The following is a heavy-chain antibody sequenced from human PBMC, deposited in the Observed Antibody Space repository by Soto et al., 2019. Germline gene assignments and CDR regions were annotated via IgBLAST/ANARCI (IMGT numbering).Heavy chain of an antibody. Sequence: NLYLTCTVSGGSISSGGYYWSWIRQHPGKGLEWIGYIYYSGSTYYNPSLKSRVTISVDTSKKQFSLKLSSVTAADTAVYYCALLHYGWALHLLAYCGHGSPVTVSS. V-gene: IGHV4-31*03. CDR3: ALLHYGWALHLLAY. CDR1: GGSISSGGYY. CDR2: IYYSGST. D-gene: IGHD3-10*01. J-gene: IGHJ4*01.